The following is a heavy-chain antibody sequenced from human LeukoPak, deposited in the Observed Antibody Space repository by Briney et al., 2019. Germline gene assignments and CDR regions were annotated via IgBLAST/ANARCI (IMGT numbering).Heavy chain of an antibody. CDR2: IKQDGSEK. V-gene: IGHV3-7*01. CDR1: GFTVSSNY. Sequence: PGGSLRLSCAASGFTVSSNYMSWVRQAPGKGLEWVANIKQDGSEKDYVDSVKGRFTISRDNAKNSLYLQMNSLRAEDTAVYYCAKYCGGDCYGMDVWGQGPTVTVSS. J-gene: IGHJ6*02. CDR3: AKYCGGDCYGMDV. D-gene: IGHD2-21*01.